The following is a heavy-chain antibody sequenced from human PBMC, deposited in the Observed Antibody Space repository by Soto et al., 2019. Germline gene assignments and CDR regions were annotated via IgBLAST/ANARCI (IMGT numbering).Heavy chain of an antibody. Sequence: PGGSLRLSCAASGFTFSSYAMSWVRQAPGKGLEWVSAISGSGGSTYYADSVKGRFTTSRDNSKNTLYLQMNSLRAEDTAVYYCANGYCSGGSCYSWYFDLWGRGTLVTV. J-gene: IGHJ2*01. V-gene: IGHV3-23*01. CDR2: ISGSGGST. CDR1: GFTFSSYA. CDR3: ANGYCSGGSCYSWYFDL. D-gene: IGHD2-15*01.